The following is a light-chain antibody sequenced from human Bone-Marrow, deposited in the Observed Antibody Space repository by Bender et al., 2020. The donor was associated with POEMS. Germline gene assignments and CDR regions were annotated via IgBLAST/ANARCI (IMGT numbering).Light chain of an antibody. V-gene: IGLV1-44*01. CDR2: SNN. CDR1: SSNFGNNA. Sequence: QSVLTQPPSASGTPGQSVTISCSGTSSNFGNNAALCYQHDPGTAPNLLIYSNNQRRSGVRDRFSASASGTSASLAISGLRSDDEADYYCSSWDDSLNGWVFGGEAKLTVL. CDR3: SSWDDSLNGWV. J-gene: IGLJ3*02.